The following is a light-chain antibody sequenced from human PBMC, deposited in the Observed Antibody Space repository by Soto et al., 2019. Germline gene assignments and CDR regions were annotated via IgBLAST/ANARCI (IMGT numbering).Light chain of an antibody. CDR3: SSTYA. J-gene: IGLJ1*01. V-gene: IGLV2-14*01. CDR1: SSDVGGYNY. Sequence: QSVLTQPASVSGSPGQSITISCTGTSSDVGGYNYVSWHQQHPGKVPKLMIYDVSYRPSGVSNRFSGSKSGNTASLTISGLQAEDEADYTTSSTYAFGTGTKLTVL. CDR2: DVS.